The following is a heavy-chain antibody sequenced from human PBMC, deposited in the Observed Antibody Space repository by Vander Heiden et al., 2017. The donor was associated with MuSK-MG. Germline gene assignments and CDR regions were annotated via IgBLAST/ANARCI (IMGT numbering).Heavy chain of an antibody. V-gene: IGHV3-23*01. CDR2: ISAGGGSI. CDR3: AKVGVLYTATTYFDY. CDR1: GFTFSSYA. J-gene: IGHJ4*02. Sequence: EVQLLESGGGLAQRGGSGRLSWAAYGFTFSSYALYWVRQAPEKGLEWVSSISAGGGSIYYAASVKGRFTISRDKSKNTVYLQLNSLRAEDAAVYYCAKVGVLYTATTYFDYWGQGTLVTVSS. D-gene: IGHD4-17*01.